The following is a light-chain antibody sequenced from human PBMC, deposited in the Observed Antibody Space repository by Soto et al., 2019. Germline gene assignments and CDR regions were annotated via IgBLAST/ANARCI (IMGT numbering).Light chain of an antibody. CDR3: LQHYNYPRT. V-gene: IGKV1-6*01. Sequence: AIQMTQSPSSLSASVGDRVTITCRASQGIREDLGWYQQKPGQAPKLLISGASSLQSGVPSRFGGSGSGTDFTLTINSLQPGDSATYYCLQHYNYPRTFGQGTKVEIK. J-gene: IGKJ1*01. CDR1: QGIRED. CDR2: GAS.